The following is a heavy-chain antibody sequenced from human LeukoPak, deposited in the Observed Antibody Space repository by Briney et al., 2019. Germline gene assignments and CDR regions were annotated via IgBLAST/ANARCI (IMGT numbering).Heavy chain of an antibody. Sequence: SETLSLTCTVSGGSISSYYWSWIRQPPGKGLEWIGYIYYSGSTNYNPSLKSRVTISVDTSKNQFSLKLSSVTAADTAVYYCARSGSRCSGGSCYFSFDFDYWGQGTLVTVSS. J-gene: IGHJ4*02. CDR3: ARSGSRCSGGSCYFSFDFDY. D-gene: IGHD2-15*01. CDR1: GGSISSYY. CDR2: IYYSGST. V-gene: IGHV4-59*01.